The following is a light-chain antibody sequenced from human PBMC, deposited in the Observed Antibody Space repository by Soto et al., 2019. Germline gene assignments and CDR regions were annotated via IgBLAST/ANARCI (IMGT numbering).Light chain of an antibody. CDR3: HQTYSIPPT. J-gene: IGKJ1*01. Sequence: IQMTQSPSSLSASVGDRVTITCRASQRISTYLNWFQQRPGKAPRLLIYAASTLQTGVSSNFSGSASGTDFTHTITSLQPEDFATYFCHQTYSIPPTFGQGTKLDSK. CDR2: AAS. CDR1: QRISTY. V-gene: IGKV1-39*01.